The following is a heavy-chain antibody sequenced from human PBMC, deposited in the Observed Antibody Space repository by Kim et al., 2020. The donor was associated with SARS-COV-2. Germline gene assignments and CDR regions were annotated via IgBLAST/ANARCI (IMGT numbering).Heavy chain of an antibody. CDR1: GGSVSSGSYY. CDR2: IYYSGST. CDR3: ARDASGLWSGYSKNYYYYGMDV. J-gene: IGHJ6*02. D-gene: IGHD3-3*01. Sequence: SETLSLTCTVSGGSVSSGSYYWSWIRQPPGKGLEWIGYIYYSGSTNYNPSLKSRVTISVDTSKNQFSLKLSSVTAADTAVYYCARDASGLWSGYSKNYYYYGMDVWGQGTTVTVSS. V-gene: IGHV4-61*01.